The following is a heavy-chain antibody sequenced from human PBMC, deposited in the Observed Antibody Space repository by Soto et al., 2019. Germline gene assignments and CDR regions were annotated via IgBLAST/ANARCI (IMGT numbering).Heavy chain of an antibody. CDR2: VKRKIDGETT. CDR3: TTGSVEGV. Sequence: GSLRLSCAASDFSISNAWMNWVRQAPGKGLEWVGRVKRKIDGETTDYAAPVKGRFTISRDDSNNMLYLQMNSLKADDTAVYYCTTGSVEGVWGQGTTVTVSS. CDR1: DFSISNAW. V-gene: IGHV3-15*07. D-gene: IGHD2-15*01. J-gene: IGHJ6*02.